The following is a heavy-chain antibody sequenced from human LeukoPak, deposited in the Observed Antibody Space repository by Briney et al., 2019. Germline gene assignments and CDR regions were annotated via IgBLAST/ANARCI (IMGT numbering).Heavy chain of an antibody. Sequence: KASETLSLTCTVSGDSISSSSSYWGWIRQPPGEGLEWIGSIYYSGSTYYNTSLKSRVTISVDTSKNQSSLRLNSVTAADTAVYYCAKARYGAGPFDYWGQGTLVTVSS. CDR2: IYYSGST. J-gene: IGHJ4*02. D-gene: IGHD1-14*01. V-gene: IGHV4-39*01. CDR1: GDSISSSSSY. CDR3: AKARYGAGPFDY.